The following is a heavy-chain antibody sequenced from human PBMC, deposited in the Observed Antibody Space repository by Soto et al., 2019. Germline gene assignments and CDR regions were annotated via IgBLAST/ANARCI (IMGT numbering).Heavy chain of an antibody. V-gene: IGHV3-74*01. Sequence: GGSLRLSCAASGFTFSSYWMHWVRQAPGKGLVWVSRINSDGSSTSYADSVKGRFTISRDNAKNTLYRQMNSLGAEGTAVYYCARDLPPVAAAGNRWEIGKYYYYYGMDVWGQGTTVTVSS. CDR2: INSDGSST. J-gene: IGHJ6*02. CDR3: ARDLPPVAAAGNRWEIGKYYYYYGMDV. D-gene: IGHD6-13*01. CDR1: GFTFSSYW.